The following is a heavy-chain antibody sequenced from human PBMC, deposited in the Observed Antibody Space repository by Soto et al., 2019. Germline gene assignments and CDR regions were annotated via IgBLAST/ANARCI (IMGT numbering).Heavy chain of an antibody. Sequence: GGSLRLSCAASGFTFSSYAMSWVRQAPGKGLEWVSTFSVSTGNTYYADSVKGRFTISRDTSKNTLYLQMNSLRAEDTAEYYCARSTSNWFDPWGQGTLVTVSS. CDR1: GFTFSSYA. V-gene: IGHV3-23*01. CDR3: ARSTSNWFDP. J-gene: IGHJ5*02. CDR2: FSVSTGNT.